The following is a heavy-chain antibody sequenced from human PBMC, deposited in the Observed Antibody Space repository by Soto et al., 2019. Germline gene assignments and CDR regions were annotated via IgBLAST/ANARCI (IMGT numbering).Heavy chain of an antibody. J-gene: IGHJ4*02. Sequence: QVQLVESGGGVVQPGRSLRLSCAASGFTFSSYGMHWVRQAPGKGLEWVAVISYDGSNKYYADSVKGRFTISRDNSKNTLYLQMNSLRAEDTAVYYCAKALAWDGSSAYYFDYWGQGTLVTVSS. CDR2: ISYDGSNK. CDR1: GFTFSSYG. V-gene: IGHV3-30*18. D-gene: IGHD6-13*01. CDR3: AKALAWDGSSAYYFDY.